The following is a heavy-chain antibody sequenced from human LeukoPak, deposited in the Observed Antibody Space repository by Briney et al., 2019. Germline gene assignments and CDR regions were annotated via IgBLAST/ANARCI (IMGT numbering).Heavy chain of an antibody. Sequence: SETLSLTCTVSGGSISSENYCWGWMRQTPGKGLDWIGSIYDSASTNYNPSLKSRVTISLDTSKNQVSLRLTSVTAADTAVYYCARCRDGGRGEAADFWGPGTLVTVSS. V-gene: IGHV4-39*07. CDR2: IYDSAST. J-gene: IGHJ4*02. CDR1: GGSISSENYC. D-gene: IGHD4-23*01. CDR3: ARCRDGGRGEAADF.